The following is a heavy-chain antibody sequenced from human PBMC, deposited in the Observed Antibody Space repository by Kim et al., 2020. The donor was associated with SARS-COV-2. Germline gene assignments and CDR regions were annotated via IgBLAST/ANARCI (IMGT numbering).Heavy chain of an antibody. CDR2: INPSGGST. J-gene: IGHJ3*02. Sequence: ASVKVSCKASAYTFTGNYIHWVRQAPGQGLEWMGIINPSGGSTFYAQKFQGRVTMTTDTSTSTDTSTTSVYMELRTLGSADTAVYYCARFSPLDALDIWGQGTMVTVSS. CDR1: AYTFTGNY. CDR3: ARFSPLDALDI. V-gene: IGHV1-46*01.